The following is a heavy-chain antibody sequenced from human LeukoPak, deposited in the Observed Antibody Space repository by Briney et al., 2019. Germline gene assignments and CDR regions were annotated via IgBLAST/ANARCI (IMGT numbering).Heavy chain of an antibody. CDR1: GFTVSSNY. V-gene: IGHV3-33*08. CDR3: ARDGGAYYVYFDY. CDR2: IWYDGTKE. J-gene: IGHJ4*02. Sequence: GGSLRLSCAASGFTVSSNYMSWVRQAPGRGLEWVAVIWYDGTKEYYADSVKGRFTISRDNSKNTLYLQMNSLRAEDTAVYYCARDGGAYYVYFDYWGQGILVTVSS. D-gene: IGHD1-26*01.